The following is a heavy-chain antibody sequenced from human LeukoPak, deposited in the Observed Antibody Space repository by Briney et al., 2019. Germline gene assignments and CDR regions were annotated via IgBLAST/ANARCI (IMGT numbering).Heavy chain of an antibody. D-gene: IGHD3-16*01. Sequence: PGGSLRLSCAASGFTFSSYSMNWVREAPGKGLEWVSSISSSSSYIYYADSVKGRFTISRDNAKNSLYLQMNSLRAEDTAVYYCARDSWGVDPPSYMDVWGKGITVTVSS. J-gene: IGHJ6*03. V-gene: IGHV3-21*01. CDR1: GFTFSSYS. CDR2: ISSSSSYI. CDR3: ARDSWGVDPPSYMDV.